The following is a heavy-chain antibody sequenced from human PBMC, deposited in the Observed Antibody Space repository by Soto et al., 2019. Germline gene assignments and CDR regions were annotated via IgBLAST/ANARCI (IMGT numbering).Heavy chain of an antibody. V-gene: IGHV1-3*01. CDR1: GYTFTSYA. CDR3: ARVLRYCSGGSCSDFDY. CDR2: INAGNGNT. J-gene: IGHJ4*02. D-gene: IGHD2-15*01. Sequence: QVQLVQSGAEVKKPGASVKVSCKASGYTFTSYAMHWVRQAPGQRLEWMGWINAGNGNTKYSQKFQGRVTITRDTAASTAYMELSSLRSEDTAVYYCARVLRYCSGGSCSDFDYCGQGTLVTVSS.